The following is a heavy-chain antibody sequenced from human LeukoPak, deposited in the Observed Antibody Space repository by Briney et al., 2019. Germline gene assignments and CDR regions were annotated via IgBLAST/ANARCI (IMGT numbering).Heavy chain of an antibody. CDR2: ITGSGGNT. V-gene: IGHV3-23*01. Sequence: PGGSLRLSCAVSGFTFSSYAMSWVRQAPGKGLEWVSGITGSGGNTYYADSVKGRFTISRDKSKNTLYLQINSLRAEDTAVYYCAKCPAFDFWNTYYYHWGQGTLVTVSS. D-gene: IGHD3-3*01. CDR1: GFTFSSYA. J-gene: IGHJ4*02. CDR3: AKCPAFDFWNTYYYH.